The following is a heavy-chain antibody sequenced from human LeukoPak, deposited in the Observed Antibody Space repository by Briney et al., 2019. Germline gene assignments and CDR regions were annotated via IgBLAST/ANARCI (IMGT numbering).Heavy chain of an antibody. V-gene: IGHV3-11*01. Sequence: PGGSLRLSCAASGFTFSDYYMSWIRQAPGKGLEWVSYISSSGSTIYYADSVKGRFTISRDNAKNSLYLQMNSLRAEDTAVYYCARTMVRGVIMGYFDYWDQGTLVTVSS. CDR1: GFTFSDYY. J-gene: IGHJ4*02. CDR3: ARTMVRGVIMGYFDY. CDR2: ISSSGSTI. D-gene: IGHD3-10*01.